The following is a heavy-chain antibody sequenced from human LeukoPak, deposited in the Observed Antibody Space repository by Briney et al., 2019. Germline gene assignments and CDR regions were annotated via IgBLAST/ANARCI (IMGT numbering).Heavy chain of an antibody. V-gene: IGHV1-69*13. J-gene: IGHJ6*02. Sequence: SVKVSCKASGGTFSGYAISWVRQAPGQGLEWMGGIIPIFGTANYAQKFQGRVTITADESTSTAYRELSSLRSEDTAVYYCARGYRYSSGWDPFSDYYYGMDVWGQGTTVTVSS. D-gene: IGHD6-19*01. CDR1: GGTFSGYA. CDR2: IIPIFGTA. CDR3: ARGYRYSSGWDPFSDYYYGMDV.